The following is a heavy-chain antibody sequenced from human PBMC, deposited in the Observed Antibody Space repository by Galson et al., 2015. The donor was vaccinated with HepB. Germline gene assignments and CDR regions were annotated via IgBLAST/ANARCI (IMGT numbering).Heavy chain of an antibody. Sequence: SLRLSCAASGFTFGDYAMSWVRQAPGKGLEWVGFVRSKAYGGTTEYAASVKGRFTISRDDSKSIAYLQMNSLKAEDTAVYYCAREGDFWSGYYRYYGMDVWGQGTTVTVSS. CDR3: AREGDFWSGYYRYYGMDV. CDR1: GFTFGDYA. CDR2: VRSKAYGGTT. D-gene: IGHD3-3*01. J-gene: IGHJ6*02. V-gene: IGHV3-49*04.